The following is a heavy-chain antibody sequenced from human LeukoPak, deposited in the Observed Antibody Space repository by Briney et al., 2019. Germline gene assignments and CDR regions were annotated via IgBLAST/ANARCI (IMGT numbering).Heavy chain of an antibody. CDR2: IYPGDSDT. CDR1: GYIFTSYW. CDR3: ARGPRAARFFDY. J-gene: IGHJ4*02. Sequence: GESLTLSCTGSGYIFTSYWIGWVRQMPGKGLEWMGIIYPGDSDTIYSPSFQGQVTISADKSISTAYLQWSSLKASDTAMYYCARGPRAARFFDYWGQGTLVTVSS. D-gene: IGHD6-6*01. V-gene: IGHV5-51*03.